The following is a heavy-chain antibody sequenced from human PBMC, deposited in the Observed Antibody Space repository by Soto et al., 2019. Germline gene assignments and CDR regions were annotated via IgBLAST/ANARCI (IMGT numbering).Heavy chain of an antibody. J-gene: IGHJ4*02. Sequence: GGSLRLSCEDSGFTFSSYAMSWVRQAPGKGLEWVSGISGSGGSTYYADSVKGRFTISRDNSKNTLYLQMNTLRAEDTAVYYCAKNRLWFGEPFDYWGQGTLVTVSS. CDR3: AKNRLWFGEPFDY. V-gene: IGHV3-23*01. CDR2: ISGSGGST. CDR1: GFTFSSYA. D-gene: IGHD3-10*01.